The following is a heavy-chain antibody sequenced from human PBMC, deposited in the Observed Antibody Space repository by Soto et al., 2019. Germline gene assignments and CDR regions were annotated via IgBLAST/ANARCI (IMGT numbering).Heavy chain of an antibody. CDR3: AADSRGWFSSFY. J-gene: IGHJ4*02. CDR1: GFTFTSSA. V-gene: IGHV1-58*01. Sequence: QMQLVQSGPEVKKPGTSVKVSCKASGFTFTSSAVQWVRQARGQRLEWIGWIVVGSGNTNYAQKFQERVTITRDMSTSTAYMELSSLRSEDTAVYYCAADSRGWFSSFYWGQGTLVTVSS. CDR2: IVVGSGNT. D-gene: IGHD6-19*01.